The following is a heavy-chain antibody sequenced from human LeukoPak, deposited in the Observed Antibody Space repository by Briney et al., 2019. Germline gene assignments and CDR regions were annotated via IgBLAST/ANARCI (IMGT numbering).Heavy chain of an antibody. CDR3: ARDKFRGYFDY. V-gene: IGHV3-66*01. Sequence: GGSLRLSCAASEFTVSTNYMNWVRQAPGKGLEWVSAIYGGGTTYYADSVKGRFTISRDTSKNTLYLQMNSLRAEDTAVYYCARDKFRGYFDYWGQGTLVTVSS. D-gene: IGHD3-10*01. CDR2: IYGGGTT. CDR1: EFTVSTNY. J-gene: IGHJ4*02.